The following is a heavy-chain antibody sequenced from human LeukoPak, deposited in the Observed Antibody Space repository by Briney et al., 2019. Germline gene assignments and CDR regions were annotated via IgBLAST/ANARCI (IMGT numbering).Heavy chain of an antibody. Sequence: GGSLRLSCAASGFTFSSYGMHWVRQAPGKGLEWVAVTSYDGSNKYYADSVKGRFTISRDNSKNTLYLQMNSLRAEDTAVYYCAKDTDFAPGYYDSSGYSFDYWGQGTLVTVSS. J-gene: IGHJ4*02. CDR2: TSYDGSNK. CDR3: AKDTDFAPGYYDSSGYSFDY. V-gene: IGHV3-30*18. D-gene: IGHD3-22*01. CDR1: GFTFSSYG.